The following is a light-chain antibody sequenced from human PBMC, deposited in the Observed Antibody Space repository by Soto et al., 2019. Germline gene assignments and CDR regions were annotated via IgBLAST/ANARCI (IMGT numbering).Light chain of an antibody. V-gene: IGKV1-39*01. CDR1: QSIGHF. CDR3: QQDYDIPHT. Sequence: EIQVTQSPSSLSTSIGDKVTITCRASQSIGHFLNWYQQKPGKAPNLIIYATSTLRSGVPSRFTGSGSGTDFTLTITNLQPQDFANYFCQQDYDIPHTFGQGTSLEI. CDR2: ATS. J-gene: IGKJ2*01.